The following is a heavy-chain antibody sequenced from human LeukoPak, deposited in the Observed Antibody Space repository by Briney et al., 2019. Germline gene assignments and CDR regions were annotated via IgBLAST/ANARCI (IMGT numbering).Heavy chain of an antibody. Sequence: ASVKVSCTASGGTFSSYAISWVRQAPGQGLEWMGGIIPIFGTANYAQKFQGRVTITTDESTSTAYMELSSLRSEDTAVYYCARGEIVGATRSLGYWGQGTLVTVSS. D-gene: IGHD1-26*01. CDR3: ARGEIVGATRSLGY. CDR2: IIPIFGTA. CDR1: GGTFSSYA. V-gene: IGHV1-69*05. J-gene: IGHJ4*02.